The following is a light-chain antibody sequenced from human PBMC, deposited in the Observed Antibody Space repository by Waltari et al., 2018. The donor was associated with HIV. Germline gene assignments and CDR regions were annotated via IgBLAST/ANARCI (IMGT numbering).Light chain of an antibody. Sequence: QSALTQPPSASGSPGQSVTISCTGTSSDVGGYNYVSWYQQHPGNAPKLMIYEVSKRAAGVPDRVSGSRSGNAASLTVSGLQAGEEADYYCSSYAGSSNLEVFGTGTKVTV. CDR1: SSDVGGYNY. CDR3: SSYAGSSNLEV. CDR2: EVS. J-gene: IGLJ1*01. V-gene: IGLV2-8*01.